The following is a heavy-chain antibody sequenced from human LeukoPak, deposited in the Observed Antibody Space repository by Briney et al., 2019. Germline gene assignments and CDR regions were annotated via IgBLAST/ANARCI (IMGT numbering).Heavy chain of an antibody. Sequence: PGESLRLSCAASGFTFRNYWMTWVRQAPGKGLEWVANIKEDGSDKYYGDSVKGRFTISRDNAKNSLYLQMNSLRAEDTAVYYCARTPGGLAEHGWFDPWGQGTLVTVSS. D-gene: IGHD6-13*01. CDR2: IKEDGSDK. V-gene: IGHV3-7*02. CDR1: GFTFRNYW. J-gene: IGHJ5*02. CDR3: ARTPGGLAEHGWFDP.